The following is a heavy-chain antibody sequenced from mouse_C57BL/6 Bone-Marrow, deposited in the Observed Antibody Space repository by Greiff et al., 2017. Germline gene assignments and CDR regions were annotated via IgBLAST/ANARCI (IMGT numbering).Heavy chain of an antibody. Sequence: EVKLMESGGGLVKPGGSLKLSCAASGFTFSSYAMSWVRQTPEKRLEWVATISDGGSYTYYPDNVKGRFTISRDNAKNNLYLQMSHLKSEDTAMYYCARDGFYPGSFDYWGQGTTLTVSS. CDR2: ISDGGSYT. CDR3: ARDGFYPGSFDY. D-gene: IGHD2-2*01. J-gene: IGHJ2*01. V-gene: IGHV5-4*01. CDR1: GFTFSSYA.